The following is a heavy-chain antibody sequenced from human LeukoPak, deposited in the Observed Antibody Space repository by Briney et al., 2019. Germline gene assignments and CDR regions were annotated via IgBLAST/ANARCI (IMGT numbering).Heavy chain of an antibody. CDR1: GGSISSNNW. CDR2: IYHSGST. J-gene: IGHJ4*02. V-gene: IGHV4-4*02. Sequence: SETLSLTCAVSGGSISSNNWWSWVRQPPGKGLEWIGEIYHSGSTNYNPSLKSRVSISVDKSKNLFSLKLSSVTAADTAVYYCGRGYSYGFPLDFWGQGTLVTVSS. CDR3: GRGYSYGFPLDF. D-gene: IGHD5-18*01.